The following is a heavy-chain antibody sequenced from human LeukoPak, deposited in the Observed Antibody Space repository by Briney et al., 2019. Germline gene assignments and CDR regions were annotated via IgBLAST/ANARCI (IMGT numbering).Heavy chain of an antibody. V-gene: IGHV1-2*02. CDR2: INPNSGGT. CDR3: ARDLVRGDYDFWSGYYINYYYYYGMDV. Sequence: ASVKVSCKASGYTFTGYYMHWVRQAPGQGLEWMGWINPNSGGTNYAQKFQGRVTMTRDTSISTAYMELSRLRSDDTAVYYCARDLVRGDYDFWSGYYINYYYYYGMDVWGQGTTVTVSS. J-gene: IGHJ6*02. CDR1: GYTFTGYY. D-gene: IGHD3-3*01.